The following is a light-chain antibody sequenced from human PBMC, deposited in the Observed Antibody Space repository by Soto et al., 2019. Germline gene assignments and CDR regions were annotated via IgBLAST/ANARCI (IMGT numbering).Light chain of an antibody. J-gene: IGKJ5*01. CDR3: QQSYSTPHIT. Sequence: DIQMTQSPSSLSASVGDRVPITCRASQSISSYLNWYQQKPGKAPKLLIYAASSLQSGVPSRFSGSGSGTDFTLTISSLQPEDFATYYCQQSYSTPHITFGQGTRLEIK. CDR2: AAS. V-gene: IGKV1-39*01. CDR1: QSISSY.